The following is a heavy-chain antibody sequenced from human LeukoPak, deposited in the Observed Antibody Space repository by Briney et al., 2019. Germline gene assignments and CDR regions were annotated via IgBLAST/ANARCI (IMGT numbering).Heavy chain of an antibody. J-gene: IGHJ4*02. CDR2: IYSSGAT. V-gene: IGHV4-4*07. D-gene: IGHD6-19*01. Sequence: SETLSLTCTVSGGSINSYYWSWIRQPAGKGLEWIGRIYSSGATNYNPPLKSRVTMSVDTSKNQFSLRLNSVTAADTAVYFCARVSSGWSYYFDYWGQGTLVTVSS. CDR1: GGSINSYY. CDR3: ARVSSGWSYYFDY.